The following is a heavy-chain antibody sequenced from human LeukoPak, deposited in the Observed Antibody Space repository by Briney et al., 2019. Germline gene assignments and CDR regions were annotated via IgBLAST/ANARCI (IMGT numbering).Heavy chain of an antibody. D-gene: IGHD1-14*01. CDR1: EFTFSNYA. Sequence: PGGSLRLSCAASEFTFSNYAMNWVSQPPGKGLEWVSGISGGGGSTYYADSVKGRFTISRDNSKNTLYLQMDSLRAEDTALYYCAKGSGINHYHWIDPWGQGTLVTVSS. V-gene: IGHV3-23*01. CDR3: AKGSGINHYHWIDP. J-gene: IGHJ5*02. CDR2: ISGGGGST.